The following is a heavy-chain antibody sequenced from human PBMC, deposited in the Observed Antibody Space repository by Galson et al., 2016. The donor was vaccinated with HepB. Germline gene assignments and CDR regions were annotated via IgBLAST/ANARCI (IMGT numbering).Heavy chain of an antibody. CDR2: ITSSSSLI. J-gene: IGHJ4*02. V-gene: IGHV3-48*02. CDR3: ARVVYGSGSYYRFYDY. D-gene: IGHD3-10*01. Sequence: EWISYITSSSSLIFYADSVKGRFTISRDNARNSLYLQMNILRDEDTAVYYCARVVYGSGSYYRFYDYWGQGTLVTVSS.